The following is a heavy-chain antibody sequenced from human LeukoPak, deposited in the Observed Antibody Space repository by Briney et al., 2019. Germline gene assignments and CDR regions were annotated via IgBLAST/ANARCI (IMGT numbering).Heavy chain of an antibody. D-gene: IGHD3-10*01. CDR1: GFTINNFG. J-gene: IGHJ4*02. CDR2: IQYNGNNK. Sequence: QAGGSLRLSCAASGFTINNFGMHWVRQAPGKGLEWVTFIQYNGNNKYYADSVKGRFTIFRDNSKNTLYLQMNSLRAEDTAVYYCAKDNRDYYIDYWGQGTLVTVSP. CDR3: AKDNRDYYIDY. V-gene: IGHV3-30*02.